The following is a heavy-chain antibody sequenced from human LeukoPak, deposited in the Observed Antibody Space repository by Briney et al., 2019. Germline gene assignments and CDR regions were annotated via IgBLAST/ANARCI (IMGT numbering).Heavy chain of an antibody. V-gene: IGHV3-7*01. D-gene: IGHD2-8*01. Sequence: QPGGSLRLSCAASGFTFSSYSMHWVRQAPGKGLEWVANIKQDGSEEYYVDSVKGRFTISRDNAKNSLYLQMNRLRVEDTAVYYCARGNGGYWGQGTLVTVSS. CDR1: GFTFSSYS. CDR2: IKQDGSEE. CDR3: ARGNGGY. J-gene: IGHJ4*02.